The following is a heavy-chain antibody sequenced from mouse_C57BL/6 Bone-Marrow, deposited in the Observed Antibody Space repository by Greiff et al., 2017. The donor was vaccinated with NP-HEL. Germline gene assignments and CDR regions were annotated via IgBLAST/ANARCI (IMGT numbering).Heavy chain of an antibody. V-gene: IGHV1-81*01. CDR3: ARSHYYGSSYVAY. D-gene: IGHD1-1*01. CDR1: GYTFTSYG. CDR2: IYPRSGNT. Sequence: VQVVESGAELARPGASVKLSCKASGYTFTSYGISWVKQRTGQGLEWIGEIYPRSGNTYYNEKFKGKATLTADKSSSTAYMELRSLTSEDSAVYFCARSHYYGSSYVAYWGQGTLVTVSA. J-gene: IGHJ3*01.